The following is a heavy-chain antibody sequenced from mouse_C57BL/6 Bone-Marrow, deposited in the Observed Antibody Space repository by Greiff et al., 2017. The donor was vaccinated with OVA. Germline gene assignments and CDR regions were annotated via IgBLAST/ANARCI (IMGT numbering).Heavy chain of an antibody. D-gene: IGHD2-1*01. CDR2: IYPGDGDT. J-gene: IGHJ4*01. CDR1: GYAFSSSW. CDR3: AREGGNYENPAMDY. V-gene: IGHV1-82*01. Sequence: QVQLQQSGPELVKPGASVKISCKASGYAFSSSWMNWVKQRPGTGLEWIGRIYPGDGDTNYNGKFKGKATLTADKSSSTAYMHLSSRTSEDSAVYFCAREGGNYENPAMDYWGQGTSVTVSS.